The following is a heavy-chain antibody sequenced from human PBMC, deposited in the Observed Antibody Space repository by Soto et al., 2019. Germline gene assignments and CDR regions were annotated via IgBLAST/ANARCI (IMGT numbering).Heavy chain of an antibody. V-gene: IGHV1-69*05. CDR1: GGTFSSYA. J-gene: IGHJ4*02. D-gene: IGHD5-12*01. Sequence: GASVKVSCKASGGTFSSYAINWVRQAPGQGLEWVGGIIPSYGAANYAQEFQGRVTMTRETSTSTLYMELSSLRSEDTAVYYCARATRSGSPHFDHWGQGTLVTVSS. CDR3: ARATRSGSPHFDH. CDR2: IIPSYGAA.